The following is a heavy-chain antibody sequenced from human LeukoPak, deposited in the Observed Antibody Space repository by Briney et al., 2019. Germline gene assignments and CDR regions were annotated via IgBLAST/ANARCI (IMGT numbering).Heavy chain of an antibody. CDR1: GASISSGGYY. V-gene: IGHV4-61*08. Sequence: SETLSLTCTVSGASISSGGYYWRWIRQPPGKGLEWIGYISYSGSPYYNPSLKSRVTISVDTSKNQFSLKLTSVTAADTAVYYCARDKLSFGSRYNWFDPWGQGSLVTVSS. CDR3: ARDKLSFGSRYNWFDP. D-gene: IGHD3-16*01. J-gene: IGHJ5*02. CDR2: ISYSGSP.